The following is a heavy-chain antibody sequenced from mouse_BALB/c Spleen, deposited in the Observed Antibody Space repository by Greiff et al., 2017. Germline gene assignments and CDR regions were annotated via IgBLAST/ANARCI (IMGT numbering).Heavy chain of an antibody. CDR1: GYTFTSYY. J-gene: IGHJ3*01. CDR3: ARDGYYVSFAY. Sequence: QVQLQQSGPELVKPGASVRISCKASGYTFTSYYIHWVKQRPGQGLEWIGCIYPGNVNTKYNEKFKGKATLTADKSSSTAYMQLSSLTSEDSAVYFCARDGYYVSFAYWGQGTLVTVSA. V-gene: IGHV1S56*01. CDR2: IYPGNVNT. D-gene: IGHD2-3*01.